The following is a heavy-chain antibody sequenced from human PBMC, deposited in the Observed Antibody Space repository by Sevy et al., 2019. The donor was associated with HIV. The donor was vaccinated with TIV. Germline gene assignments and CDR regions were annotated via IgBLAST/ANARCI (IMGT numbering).Heavy chain of an antibody. CDR2: IYHSGST. D-gene: IGHD1-26*01. CDR3: ARAGWELLYCYYGMDV. Sequence: SETLSLTCTVSGYSISSGYYWGWIRQPPGKGLEWIGSIYHSGSTYYNPSLKSRVTISVDTSKNQFSLKLSSVTAADTAVYYCARAGWELLYCYYGMDVWGQGTTVTVSS. V-gene: IGHV4-38-2*02. CDR1: GYSISSGYY. J-gene: IGHJ6*02.